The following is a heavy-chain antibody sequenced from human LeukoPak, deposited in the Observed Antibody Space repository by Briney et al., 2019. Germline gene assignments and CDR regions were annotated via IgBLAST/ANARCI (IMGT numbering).Heavy chain of an antibody. CDR1: GDSVSSSSYY. D-gene: IGHD3-22*01. Sequence: PSETLSLTCTVSGDSVSSSSYYWGWIRQPPGKGLEWIGSIYYSSGSTFYNPSLRSRVTISVDTSKNQFSLKLSSVTAADTAVYYCARDYYDSYEYYYYYGMDVWGQGTTVTVSS. CDR2: IYYSSGST. J-gene: IGHJ6*02. V-gene: IGHV4-39*07. CDR3: ARDYYDSYEYYYYYGMDV.